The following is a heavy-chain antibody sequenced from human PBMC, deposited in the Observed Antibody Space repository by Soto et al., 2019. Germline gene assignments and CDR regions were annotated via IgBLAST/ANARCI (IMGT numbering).Heavy chain of an antibody. Sequence: GESLKISCNGSGYSFTIYCIGLVLQMPGKGLEWMGIIYPGDSDTRYSPSFQGQVTISADKSISTAYLQWSSLKASDTAMYYCARSSGSYSYFDYWGQGTLVTVSS. J-gene: IGHJ4*02. CDR1: GYSFTIYC. V-gene: IGHV5-51*01. CDR3: ARSSGSYSYFDY. D-gene: IGHD1-26*01. CDR2: IYPGDSDT.